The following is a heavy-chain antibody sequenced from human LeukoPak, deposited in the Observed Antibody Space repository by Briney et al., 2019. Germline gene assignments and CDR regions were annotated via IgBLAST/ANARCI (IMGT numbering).Heavy chain of an antibody. V-gene: IGHV3-20*04. CDR1: GFIFDDYG. J-gene: IGHJ4*02. D-gene: IGHD3-10*01. Sequence: PGGSLRLSCAAFGFIFDDYGMSWVRQAPGKGLEWVSGINWNGGSTGYADSVKGRFTISRDNAKNSLYLQMNSLSPEDTALYYCARVSSMLRGPLVIYYFDFWGQGTLVTVSS. CDR3: ARVSSMLRGPLVIYYFDF. CDR2: INWNGGST.